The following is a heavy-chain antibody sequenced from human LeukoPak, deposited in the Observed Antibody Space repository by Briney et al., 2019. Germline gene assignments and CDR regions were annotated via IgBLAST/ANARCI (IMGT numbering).Heavy chain of an antibody. D-gene: IGHD4-11*01. CDR2: IWSDGSNR. CDR1: GFIFSHYG. J-gene: IGHJ4*01. Sequence: GGSLRLSCVASGFIFSHYGMHWVCQAPGKGLEWVAVIWSDGSNRFYAGSVKGRFTISRDNSQNTVFLQMNSLRAEDTAMYYCARDAQRGFDYSNSLKYWGHGILVTVSS. CDR3: ARDAQRGFDYSNSLKY. V-gene: IGHV3-33*01.